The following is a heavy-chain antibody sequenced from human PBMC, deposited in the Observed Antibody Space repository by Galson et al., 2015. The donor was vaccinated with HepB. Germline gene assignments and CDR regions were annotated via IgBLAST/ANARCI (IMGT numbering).Heavy chain of an antibody. CDR1: GGSFSNYP. Sequence: SVKVSCKASGGSFSNYPISWVRQAPGRGLEWMGGIIPILGTADYAQRFQGRVTITADGSTSTVNMEMRSLTYEDTGIYYCARDLSRDAHNRHWYLELWGGGTLVTVSS. CDR2: IIPILGTA. J-gene: IGHJ2*01. CDR3: ARDLSRDAHNRHWYLEL. D-gene: IGHD5-24*01. V-gene: IGHV1-69*13.